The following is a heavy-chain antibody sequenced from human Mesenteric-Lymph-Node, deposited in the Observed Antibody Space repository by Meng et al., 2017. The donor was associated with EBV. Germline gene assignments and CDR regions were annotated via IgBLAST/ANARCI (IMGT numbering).Heavy chain of an antibody. CDR2: IYWDGDK. J-gene: IGHJ4*02. CDR3: VHITSYSLIPY. D-gene: IGHD2-21*01. Sequence: QITLEESVPTLVKPPPPLTLACTFSGFSLTTSGVGVAWIRQPPRKALEWLAVIYWDGDKRYSPSLDSRLTITKDTSRNQVVFGMTNMDPVDTATYYCVHITSYSLIPYWGQGTLVTVSS. V-gene: IGHV2-5*02. CDR1: GFSLTTSGVG.